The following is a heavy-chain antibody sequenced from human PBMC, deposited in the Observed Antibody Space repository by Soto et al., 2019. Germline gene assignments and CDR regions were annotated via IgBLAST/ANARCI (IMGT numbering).Heavy chain of an antibody. V-gene: IGHV3-23*01. Sequence: PGGSLRLSCVGSGFIFSNNAMSWVRQAPGKGLEWVSGISGSGSNTYYADSVKGRFTISRDNSKNTLYLQMNSLRGEDTAVHYCAKGEYYDFWSGSFPDYYYYGMDVWGHGTTVTVSS. CDR3: AKGEYYDFWSGSFPDYYYYGMDV. CDR1: GFIFSNNA. D-gene: IGHD3-3*01. CDR2: ISGSGSNT. J-gene: IGHJ6*02.